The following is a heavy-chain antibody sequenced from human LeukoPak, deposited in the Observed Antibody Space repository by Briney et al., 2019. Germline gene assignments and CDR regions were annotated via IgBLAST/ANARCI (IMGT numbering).Heavy chain of an antibody. CDR3: AKDQNTGYANNWFDP. Sequence: ASVKVSCKASGYSFTGYYIHWVRQAPGQGLEWMGWINPNNGGTNFAQKFQSRVTMTRDTSISTAYMELSRLRSDDTAIYYCAKDQNTGYANNWFDPWGQGTLVTVSS. CDR2: INPNNGGT. J-gene: IGHJ5*02. CDR1: GYSFTGYY. D-gene: IGHD5-12*01. V-gene: IGHV1-2*02.